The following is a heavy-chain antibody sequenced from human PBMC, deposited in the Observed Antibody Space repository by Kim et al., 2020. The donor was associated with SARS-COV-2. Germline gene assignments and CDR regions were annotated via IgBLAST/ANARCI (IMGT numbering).Heavy chain of an antibody. D-gene: IGHD3-10*01. Sequence: GRFTISRDNSKNTLYLQMNSLRAEDTAVYYCARGLRGMVRGVIISYGMDVWGQGTTVTVSS. CDR3: ARGLRGMVRGVIISYGMDV. V-gene: IGHV3-30*07. J-gene: IGHJ6*02.